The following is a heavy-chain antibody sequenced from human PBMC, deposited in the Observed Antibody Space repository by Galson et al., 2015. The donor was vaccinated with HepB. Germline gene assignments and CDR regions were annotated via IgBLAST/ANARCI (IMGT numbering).Heavy chain of an antibody. J-gene: IGHJ6*02. D-gene: IGHD3-10*01. Sequence: SLRLSCASSGFTLSTYSMNWVRQAPGKGLEWVSSISSSSLYVYYADSVRGRFTVSRDSAKNSHYLQMNSLSAEDTAVYYCARVYGSGSYGYGMDVWGQGTTVTVS. CDR1: GFTLSTYS. CDR2: ISSSSLYV. CDR3: ARVYGSGSYGYGMDV. V-gene: IGHV3-21*01.